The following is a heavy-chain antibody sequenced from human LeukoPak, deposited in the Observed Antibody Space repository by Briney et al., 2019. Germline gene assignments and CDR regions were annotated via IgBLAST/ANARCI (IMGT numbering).Heavy chain of an antibody. V-gene: IGHV3-15*01. Sequence: WIRQPPGKGLEWVGRIKSKTDGGTTDYAAPVKGRFTISRDDSKNTLYLQMNSLKTEDTAVYYCTTDLDYYDSSGYSDYWGQGTLVTVSS. D-gene: IGHD3-22*01. CDR3: TTDLDYYDSSGYSDY. J-gene: IGHJ4*02. CDR2: IKSKTDGGTT.